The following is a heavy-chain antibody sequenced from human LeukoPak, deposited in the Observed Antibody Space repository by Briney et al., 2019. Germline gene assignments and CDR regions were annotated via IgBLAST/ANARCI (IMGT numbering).Heavy chain of an antibody. V-gene: IGHV3-23*01. D-gene: IGHD3-10*01. Sequence: GGSLRLSCAASGFTFSSYAMSWVRQAPGKGLEWVSAISGSGGITSYADSVKGRFTISRDNSKNTLYLQMNSLRAEDTAVYYCAKAGRFGEFDYWGQGTLVTVSS. J-gene: IGHJ4*02. CDR1: GFTFSSYA. CDR3: AKAGRFGEFDY. CDR2: ISGSGGIT.